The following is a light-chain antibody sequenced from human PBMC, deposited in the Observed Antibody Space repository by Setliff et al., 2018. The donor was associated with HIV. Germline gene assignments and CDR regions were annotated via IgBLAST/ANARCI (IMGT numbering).Light chain of an antibody. J-gene: IGLJ1*01. CDR1: SSDVGGYEF. CDR3: CSYAGSYTYV. V-gene: IGLV2-11*01. Sequence: QSALTQPASVSGSPGQSITISCTGTSSDVGGYEFVSWYQQHPGKAPKLKIYDVSKRPSGVPDRFSGSKSGNTASLTIPGLQAEDEADYYCCSYAGSYTYVFGTGTKVTVL. CDR2: DVS.